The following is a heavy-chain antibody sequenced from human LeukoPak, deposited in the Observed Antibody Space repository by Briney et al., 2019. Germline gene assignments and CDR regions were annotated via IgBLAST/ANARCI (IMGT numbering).Heavy chain of an antibody. CDR1: GVSISSYY. D-gene: IGHD2-15*01. CDR2: IYYSGST. CDR3: ARGVVAALFDY. J-gene: IGHJ4*02. V-gene: IGHV4-59*01. Sequence: PSETLSLTCTVSGVSISSYYWSWIRQPPGKGLEWIGYIYYSGSTNYNPSLKSRVTVSVDTSKNQFSLKLCSVTAADTAVYYCARGVVAALFDYWGQGTLVTVSS.